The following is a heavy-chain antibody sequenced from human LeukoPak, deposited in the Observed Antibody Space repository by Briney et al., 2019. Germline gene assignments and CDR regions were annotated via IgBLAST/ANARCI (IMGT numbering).Heavy chain of an antibody. D-gene: IGHD1-1*01. CDR1: GGSFSGYY. CDR3: ARPIDNNYDAFAI. J-gene: IGHJ3*02. V-gene: IGHV4-34*01. Sequence: SETLSLTCAVYGGSFSGYYWSWIRQPPGKGLEWIGEINHSGSTNYNPSLKSRVTISVDMSKNQFSLKLSSVTAADTAVYYCARPIDNNYDAFAIWGQGTMVTVSS. CDR2: INHSGST.